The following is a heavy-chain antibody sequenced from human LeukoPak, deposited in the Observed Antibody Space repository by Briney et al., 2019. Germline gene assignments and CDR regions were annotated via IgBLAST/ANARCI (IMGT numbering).Heavy chain of an antibody. CDR1: GFTFTSYW. D-gene: IGHD3-9*01. CDR3: ARNDILTSYYSYYFDY. V-gene: IGHV3-7*01. CDR2: IKQDGSQK. Sequence: GGSLRLSCAASGFTFTSYWMSWVRQAPGKGLEWVANIKQDGSQKYYVDSVKGRFTISRDNAKNSLYLQMNSLRAEDTAVYYCARNDILTSYYSYYFDYWGQGTLVTVSS. J-gene: IGHJ4*02.